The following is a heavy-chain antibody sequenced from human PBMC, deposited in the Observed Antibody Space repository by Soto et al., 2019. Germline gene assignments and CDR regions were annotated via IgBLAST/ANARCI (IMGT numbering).Heavy chain of an antibody. CDR3: AKERLARGIDY. Sequence: GGSLRLSCAASGFTFSNYAMTWVRQAPGKGPEWISTVNNGGGGTYYADSVKGRFTISRDNSKNTLYLQVSSLRAEDTAVYYCAKERLARGIDYWGQGILVTVSS. CDR2: VNNGGGGT. J-gene: IGHJ4*02. CDR1: GFTFSNYA. V-gene: IGHV3-23*01. D-gene: IGHD6-6*01.